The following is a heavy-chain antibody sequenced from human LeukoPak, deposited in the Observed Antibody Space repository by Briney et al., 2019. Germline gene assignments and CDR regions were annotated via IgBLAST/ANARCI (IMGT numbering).Heavy chain of an antibody. V-gene: IGHV3-23*01. CDR2: ISGSGVST. Sequence: QPGGSLRLSCAASGFTFSSYAMSWVRQAPGKGLEWVSAISGSGVSTYYADSVKGRFTISRDNSKNTLYLQMNSLRVEDAAVYYCAKGASASRYFDYWGQGTLVTVSS. D-gene: IGHD1-26*01. CDR1: GFTFSSYA. J-gene: IGHJ4*02. CDR3: AKGASASRYFDY.